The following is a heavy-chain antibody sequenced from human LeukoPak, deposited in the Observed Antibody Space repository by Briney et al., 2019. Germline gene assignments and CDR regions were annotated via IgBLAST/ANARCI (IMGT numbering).Heavy chain of an antibody. CDR2: IYYSGST. V-gene: IGHV4-31*03. D-gene: IGHD1-7*01. CDR1: GGSISSGGYY. Sequence: SETLSLTCTVSGGSISSGGYYWSWIRQHPGKGLEWIGYIYYSGSTYYNPSLKSRVTISVDTSKNQFSLKLSSVTAADTAVYYCARKGITGTKGWFDPWGQGPRSPSPQ. J-gene: IGHJ5*02. CDR3: ARKGITGTKGWFDP.